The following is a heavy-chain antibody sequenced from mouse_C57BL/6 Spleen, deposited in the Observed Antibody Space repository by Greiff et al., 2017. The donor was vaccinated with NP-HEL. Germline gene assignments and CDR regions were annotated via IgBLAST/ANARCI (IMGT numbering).Heavy chain of an antibody. J-gene: IGHJ4*01. CDR1: GFTFSDYG. CDR2: ISSGSSTI. V-gene: IGHV5-17*01. Sequence: EVKLMESGGGLVKPGGSLKLSCAASGFTFSDYGMHWVRQAPEKGLEWVAYISSGSSTIYYADTVKGRFTISRENAKNTLFLQMTSLSSEDTAMYDCSREAYAMDYWGQGTSVTVSS. CDR3: SREAYAMDY.